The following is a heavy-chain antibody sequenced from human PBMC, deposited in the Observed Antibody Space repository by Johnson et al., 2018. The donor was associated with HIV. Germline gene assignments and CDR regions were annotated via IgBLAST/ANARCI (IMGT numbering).Heavy chain of an antibody. CDR1: GFTFSSYG. V-gene: IGHV3-7*01. J-gene: IGHJ3*02. CDR3: ARDKDSSGYYYNDAFDI. D-gene: IGHD3-22*01. Sequence: VQLVESGGGVVQPGGSLRLSCAASGFTFSSYGMHWVRQAPGKGLEWVANIKQDGSEKHYVDSVKGRFIISRDNAKNSLYLQMNSLRAEDTAVYYCARDKDSSGYYYNDAFDIWGQGTMVTVSS. CDR2: IKQDGSEK.